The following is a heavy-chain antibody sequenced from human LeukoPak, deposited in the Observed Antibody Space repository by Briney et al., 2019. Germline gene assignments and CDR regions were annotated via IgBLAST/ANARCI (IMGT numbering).Heavy chain of an antibody. V-gene: IGHV3-23*01. CDR2: VYIGGAT. J-gene: IGHJ4*02. CDR3: AKDYISRDGYWDFDY. Sequence: PGGSLRLSCVMSGFTFREYSMAWVRQAPGKGLEWVSGVYIGGATTYVDSVKGRFTSSRDDPTNTLSLEMNSLRVEDTAVYFCAKDYISRDGYWDFDYWGQGILVTVSS. D-gene: IGHD5-24*01. CDR1: GFTFREYS.